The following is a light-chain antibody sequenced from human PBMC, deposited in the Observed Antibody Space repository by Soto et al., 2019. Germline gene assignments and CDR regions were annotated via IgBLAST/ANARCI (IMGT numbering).Light chain of an antibody. J-gene: IGKJ1*01. CDR2: GAS. Sequence: AIQMTQSPSSLSASVGDRVTITCRASQDIRKDLGWYQQKPGKAPKSLVYGASTLQSGVPSRFSGSGSGTDFTLTISSLQPEDFAVYYCQQYGSSPWTFGQGTKVEIK. CDR3: QQYGSSPWT. V-gene: IGKV1-6*01. CDR1: QDIRKD.